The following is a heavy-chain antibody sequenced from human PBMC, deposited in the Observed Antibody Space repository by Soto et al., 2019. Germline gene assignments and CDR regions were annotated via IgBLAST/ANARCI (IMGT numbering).Heavy chain of an antibody. J-gene: IGHJ5*02. V-gene: IGHV3-7*03. D-gene: IGHD4-4*01. Sequence: EIQLMQSGGGLVRPGGSLRLSCAASGFSFSSYWMSWVRQSPGKGPEWVANIKEDGGEQHYVDSVKGRFTISRDNTENSLFLQMKNLRAEDSAIYYCAITTSTVSYWFDPWGPGTQVTVSS. CDR1: GFSFSSYW. CDR3: AITTSTVSYWFDP. CDR2: IKEDGGEQ.